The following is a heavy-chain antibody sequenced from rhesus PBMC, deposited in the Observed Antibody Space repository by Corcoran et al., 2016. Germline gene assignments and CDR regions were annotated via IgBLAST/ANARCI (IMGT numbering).Heavy chain of an antibody. V-gene: IGHV4-160*01. CDR2: FSGSIGDT. Sequence: QVQLQESGPGLVKPSETLSLTCAVSGDSISSNYWGWLLHPPGQELEGIGRFSGSIGDTDSNPSLMSRVTISTDTSKNQFSLTLKSVTSADTAVYYCARSRFGSFDNRFDVWGAGFLVTVSS. CDR1: GDSISSNY. D-gene: IGHD1-44*02. CDR3: ARSRFGSFDNRFDV. J-gene: IGHJ5-1*01.